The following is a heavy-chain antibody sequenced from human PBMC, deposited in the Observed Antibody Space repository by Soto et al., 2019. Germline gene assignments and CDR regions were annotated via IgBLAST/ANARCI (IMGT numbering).Heavy chain of an antibody. Sequence: QVQLVQSGAEVKKPGASVNVSCKASGYTFTVYYMHWVRQAPGQGLEWMGWINPKSGGTMYPQKFQGRVTMTWDRSISTASMALTRLSSDDTAVYYCARDLAKGGGSAGFDYWGQVTLVTVSS. J-gene: IGHJ4*02. V-gene: IGHV1-2*02. D-gene: IGHD1-26*01. CDR3: ARDLAKGGGSAGFDY. CDR2: INPKSGGT. CDR1: GYTFTVYY.